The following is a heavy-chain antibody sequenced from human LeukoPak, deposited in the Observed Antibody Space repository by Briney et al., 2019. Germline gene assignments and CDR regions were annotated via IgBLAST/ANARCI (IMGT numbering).Heavy chain of an antibody. V-gene: IGHV4-39*01. D-gene: IGHD2-2*01. CDR2: IYYSGST. J-gene: IGHJ4*02. CDR1: GGSISSSSYY. CDR3: ARHGPAIVYFDY. Sequence: SETLSLTCTVSGGSISSSSYYWGWIRQPPGKGLEWIGSIYYSGSTYYNPSLKSRVTISVDTSKNQFSLKLSSVTAADTAVYYCARHGPAIVYFDYWGQGTLVTVSS.